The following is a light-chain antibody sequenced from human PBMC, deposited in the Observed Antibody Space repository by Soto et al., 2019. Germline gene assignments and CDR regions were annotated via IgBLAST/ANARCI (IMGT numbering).Light chain of an antibody. V-gene: IGKV1-39*01. CDR3: QQSYRTPLT. J-gene: IGKJ4*01. CDR2: AAS. CDR1: QSISIY. Sequence: DIQMTQSPSSLSASVGDTVTMTCRASQSISIYLNWYQQKPGKAPSLLIYAASSLQIGVPSRFSGSGSGTDFTLTISSLQREDFATYYCQQSYRTPLTFGGGTKVEIK.